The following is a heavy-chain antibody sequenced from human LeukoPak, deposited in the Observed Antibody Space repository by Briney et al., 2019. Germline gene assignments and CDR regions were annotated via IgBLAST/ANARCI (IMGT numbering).Heavy chain of an antibody. D-gene: IGHD6-19*01. CDR2: INHSGST. Sequence: SETLSLTCAVYGGSFSGYYWSWIRQPPGKGLEWIGEINHSGSTNYNPSLKSRVTISVDTSKNQFSLKLSSVTAADTAVYYCARGRQWLVPNYFDYWGQGTLVTVSS. CDR1: GGSFSGYY. CDR3: ARGRQWLVPNYFDY. V-gene: IGHV4-34*01. J-gene: IGHJ4*02.